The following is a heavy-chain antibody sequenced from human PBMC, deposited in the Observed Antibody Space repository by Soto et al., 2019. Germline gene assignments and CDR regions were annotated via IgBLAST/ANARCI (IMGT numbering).Heavy chain of an antibody. J-gene: IGHJ4*02. D-gene: IGHD6-6*01. CDR3: ARGPVRAARPDFFLPDFDY. CDR2: IWYDRRNK. Sequence: GGSLRLSCAASGFTFSSYGMHWVRQAPGKGLEWVAVIWYDRRNKYYADSVKGRFTISRDNSKNTLYLQMNSLRAEDTAVYYCARGPVRAARPDFFLPDFDYWGQGTLVTVSS. V-gene: IGHV3-33*01. CDR1: GFTFSSYG.